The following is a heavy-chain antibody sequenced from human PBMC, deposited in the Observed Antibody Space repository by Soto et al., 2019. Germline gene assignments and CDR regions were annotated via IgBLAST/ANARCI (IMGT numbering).Heavy chain of an antibody. CDR2: IIPIFGTA. Sequence: QVQLVQSGAEVKKPGSSVKVSCKASGGTFSSYAISWVRQAPGQGLEWMGGIIPIFGTANYAQKFQGRVTITADESTSTAYMELSSLRSEDTAVYYCARDRSRIMMTFGGVPNGMDVWGQGTTVTVSS. J-gene: IGHJ6*02. CDR1: GGTFSSYA. D-gene: IGHD3-16*01. V-gene: IGHV1-69*01. CDR3: ARDRSRIMMTFGGVPNGMDV.